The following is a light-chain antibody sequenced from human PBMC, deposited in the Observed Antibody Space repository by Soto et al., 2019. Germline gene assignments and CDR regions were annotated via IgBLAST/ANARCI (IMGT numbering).Light chain of an antibody. V-gene: IGKV3-15*01. CDR1: RSISRY. CDR3: QQYNNWPLT. J-gene: IGKJ5*01. CDR2: GAS. Sequence: EIVLTHSPATLSVSPGEVATLSCRASRSISRYLAWYQHQPGQAPRLLIYGASTRATGIPARFSGGGSGTEFTLTITSLQSEDFAVYWCQQYNNWPLTFGPGTRLEIK.